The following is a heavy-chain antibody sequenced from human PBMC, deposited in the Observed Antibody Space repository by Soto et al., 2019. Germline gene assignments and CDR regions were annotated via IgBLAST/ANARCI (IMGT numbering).Heavy chain of an antibody. V-gene: IGHV4-34*01. CDR3: ARGQVPYDFWSGYPAYYFDY. D-gene: IGHD3-3*01. J-gene: IGHJ4*02. CDR2: INHSGST. CDR1: GGSFSGYY. Sequence: PSETLSLTCAVYGGSFSGYYWSRIRQPPGKGLEWIGEINHSGSTNYNPSLKSRVTISVDTSKNQFSLKLSSVTAADTAVYYCARGQVPYDFWSGYPAYYFDYWGQGTLVTVSS.